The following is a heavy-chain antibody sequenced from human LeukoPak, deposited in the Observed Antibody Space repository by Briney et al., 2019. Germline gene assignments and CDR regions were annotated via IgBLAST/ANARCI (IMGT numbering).Heavy chain of an antibody. Sequence: SETLSLTCTVSGGSISSSSYYWGWIRQPPGKGLEWIGSIYYSGSTYYNPSLKSRVTISVDTSKNQFSLKLSSVTAADTAVYYCARASDILTGCPDYWGQGTLVTVSS. V-gene: IGHV4-39*07. CDR2: IYYSGST. D-gene: IGHD3-9*01. J-gene: IGHJ4*02. CDR3: ARASDILTGCPDY. CDR1: GGSISSSSYY.